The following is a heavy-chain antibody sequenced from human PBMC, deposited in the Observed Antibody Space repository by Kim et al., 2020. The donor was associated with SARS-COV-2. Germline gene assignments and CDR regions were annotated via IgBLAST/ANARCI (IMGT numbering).Heavy chain of an antibody. J-gene: IGHJ6*02. D-gene: IGHD2-15*01. Sequence: SVKGRFTISRDNSKNTLYLQMNSLRAEDTAVYYCARGTRGYYPRILPGDVWGQGTTVTVSS. CDR3: ARGTRGYYPRILPGDV. V-gene: IGHV3-66*01.